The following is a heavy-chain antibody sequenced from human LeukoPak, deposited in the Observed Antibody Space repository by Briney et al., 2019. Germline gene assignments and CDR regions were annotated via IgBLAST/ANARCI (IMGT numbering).Heavy chain of an antibody. V-gene: IGHV1-18*04. CDR1: GYTFTGYY. Sequence: ASVKVSCKASGYTFTGYYMHWVRQAPGQGLQWMGWISAYNGNTNYAQKFQGRVTMTSDTSTSTAYMELRSLRSDDTAVYYCARISSDSSAYYYVGYFQHWGQGTLVTVSS. J-gene: IGHJ1*01. CDR3: ARISSDSSAYYYVGYFQH. CDR2: ISAYNGNT. D-gene: IGHD3-22*01.